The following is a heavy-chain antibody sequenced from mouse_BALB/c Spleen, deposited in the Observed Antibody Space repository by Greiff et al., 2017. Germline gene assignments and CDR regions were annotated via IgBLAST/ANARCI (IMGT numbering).Heavy chain of an antibody. CDR3: TRGDTTPFDY. Sequence: QVQLKQPGAELVRPGASVKLSCKASGYTFTSYWINWVKQRPGQGLEWIGNIYPSDSYTNYNQKFKDKATLTVDKSSSTAYMQLSSPTSEDSAVYYCTRGDTTPFDYWGQGTTLTVSS. CDR1: GYTFTSYW. V-gene: IGHV1-69*02. J-gene: IGHJ2*01. CDR2: IYPSDSYT. D-gene: IGHD1-1*01.